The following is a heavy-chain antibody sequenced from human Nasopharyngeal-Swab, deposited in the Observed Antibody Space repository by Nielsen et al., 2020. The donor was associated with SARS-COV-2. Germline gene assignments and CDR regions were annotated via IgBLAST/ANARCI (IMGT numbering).Heavy chain of an antibody. CDR3: AGENRPYYYGSGSSYFDY. D-gene: IGHD3-10*01. Sequence: WVRQAPGQGLEWMGGIIPIFGTANYAQKFQGRVTITADKSTSTAYMELSSLRSEDTAVYYCAGENRPYYYGSGSSYFDYWGQGTLVTVSS. J-gene: IGHJ4*02. V-gene: IGHV1-69*06. CDR2: IIPIFGTA.